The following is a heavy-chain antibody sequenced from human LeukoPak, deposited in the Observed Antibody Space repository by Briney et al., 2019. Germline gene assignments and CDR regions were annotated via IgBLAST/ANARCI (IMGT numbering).Heavy chain of an antibody. Sequence: GGSLRLSCAASGFTLTNYGMHWVRQAPGKGLEWVSFIRFDGSNRYYADSVKGRFTISRDTSKSTLYLQMDRLRSNDTAVYFCARGTSGGSYYDLWGRGTLVTVSS. CDR2: IRFDGSNR. D-gene: IGHD1-26*01. CDR3: ARGTSGGSYYDL. CDR1: GFTLTNYG. V-gene: IGHV3-30*02. J-gene: IGHJ2*01.